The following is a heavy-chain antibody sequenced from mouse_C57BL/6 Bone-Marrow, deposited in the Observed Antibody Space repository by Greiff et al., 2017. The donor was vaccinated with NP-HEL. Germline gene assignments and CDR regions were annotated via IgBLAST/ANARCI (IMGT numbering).Heavy chain of an antibody. J-gene: IGHJ2*01. CDR3: SQSFDY. V-gene: IGHV1-15*01. CDR1: GYTFTDYE. CDR2: IDPETGGT. Sequence: VQVVESGAELVRPGASVTLSCKASGYTFTDYEMHWVKQTPVHGLEWIGAIDPETGGTAYNQKFKGKAILTADKSSSTAYMELRSLTSEDSAVYYCSQSFDYWGQGTTLTVSS.